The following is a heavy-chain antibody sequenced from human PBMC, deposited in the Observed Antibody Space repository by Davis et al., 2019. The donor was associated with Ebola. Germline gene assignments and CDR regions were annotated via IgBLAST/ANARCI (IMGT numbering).Heavy chain of an antibody. D-gene: IGHD6-13*01. J-gene: IGHJ3*02. CDR2: ISGSGGST. CDR3: ARVISSWYVADAFDI. CDR1: GFTFSSYA. V-gene: IGHV3-23*01. Sequence: PGGSLRLSCAASGFTFSSYAMSWVRQAPGKGLEWVSAISGSGGSTYYADSVKGRFTISRDNAKNSLYLQMNSLRAEDTAVYYCARVISSWYVADAFDIWGQGTMVTVSS.